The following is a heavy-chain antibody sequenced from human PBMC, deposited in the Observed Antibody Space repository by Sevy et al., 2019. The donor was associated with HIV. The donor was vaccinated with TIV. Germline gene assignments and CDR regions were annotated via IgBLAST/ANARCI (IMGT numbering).Heavy chain of an antibody. Sequence: SETLSLTCTVSGGSISSGDYYWSWIRQPPGKGLEWIGYIYYSGSTYYNPSLKSRVTISVATSKNQFSLKLSSVTAADTAVYYCARAEWIQLWLEGGNWFDPWGQGTLVTVSS. V-gene: IGHV4-30-4*01. CDR3: ARAEWIQLWLEGGNWFDP. CDR2: IYYSGST. CDR1: GGSISSGDYY. J-gene: IGHJ5*02. D-gene: IGHD5-18*01.